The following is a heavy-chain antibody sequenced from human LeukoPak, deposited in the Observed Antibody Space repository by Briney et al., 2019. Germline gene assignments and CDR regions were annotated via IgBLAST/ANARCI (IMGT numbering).Heavy chain of an antibody. CDR2: INPNSGGT. D-gene: IGHD2-2*01. CDR3: ARGYCSSTSCSYYYYYYMDV. J-gene: IGHJ6*03. V-gene: IGHV1-2*02. Sequence: ASVKVSFTASGYTFTVYYMHWVRQAPGQGLEWMGWINPNSGGTNYAQKFQGRVTMTRDTSISTAYMELSRLRSDDTAVYYCARGYCSSTSCSYYYYYYMDVWGKGTTVTVSS. CDR1: GYTFTVYY.